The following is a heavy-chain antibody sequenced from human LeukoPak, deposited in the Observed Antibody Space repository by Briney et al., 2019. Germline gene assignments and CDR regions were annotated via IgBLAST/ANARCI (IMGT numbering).Heavy chain of an antibody. Sequence: PSETLSLTCTVSGGSISSYYWSWIRQPPGKGLEWIGYIYYSGSTNYNPSLKSRVTISVDTSKNQFSLKLSSVTAADTAVYYCARHDILTGPLDYWGQGTLVTVSS. D-gene: IGHD3-9*01. V-gene: IGHV4-59*08. CDR3: ARHDILTGPLDY. CDR2: IYYSGST. J-gene: IGHJ4*02. CDR1: GGSISSYY.